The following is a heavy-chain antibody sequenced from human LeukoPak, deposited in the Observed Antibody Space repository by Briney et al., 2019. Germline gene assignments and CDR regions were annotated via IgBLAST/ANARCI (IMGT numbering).Heavy chain of an antibody. J-gene: IGHJ6*03. V-gene: IGHV4-4*07. CDR2: IYTSGST. CDR3: ARGVWGRSSTSCYDGYYYYYYMDV. Sequence: PSETLSLTCTVSGGSISSYYWSWIRQPAGKGLEWIGRIYTSGSTNYNPSLKSRVTMSVDTSKNQFSLKLSSVTAADTAVYYCARGVWGRSSTSCYDGYYYYYYMDVWGKGTTVTVSS. D-gene: IGHD2-2*01. CDR1: GGSISSYY.